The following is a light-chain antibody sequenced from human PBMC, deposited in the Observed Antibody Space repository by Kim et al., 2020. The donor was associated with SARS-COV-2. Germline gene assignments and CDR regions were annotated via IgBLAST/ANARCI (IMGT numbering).Light chain of an antibody. CDR1: QNINSH. J-gene: IGKJ2*01. Sequence: EIVLTQSPATLSLSPGERATLSCRTSQNINSHLVWYQHKAGQAPRLLIYDASTRVAGIPARFSGSGSETDFTLTISSLEPEDFAVYYCPRRDNWPPYTFGQGTKLEI. CDR2: DAS. CDR3: PRRDNWPPYT. V-gene: IGKV3-11*01.